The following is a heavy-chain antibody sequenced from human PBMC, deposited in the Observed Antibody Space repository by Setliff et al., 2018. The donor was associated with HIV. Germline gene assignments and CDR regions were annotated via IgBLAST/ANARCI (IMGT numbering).Heavy chain of an antibody. CDR2: IGGSGGSS. V-gene: IGHV3-23*01. D-gene: IGHD6-19*01. Sequence: GGSLRLSCAATGFSFSSYAVNWVRQTPGKGLEWVSGIGGSGGSSYYADSVKGRFTVSRDYSQNTIYLQMSSLRVEDSAVYYCAKSASWDLRGWLHWGQGALVTVSS. CDR3: AKSASWDLRGWLH. J-gene: IGHJ4*02. CDR1: GFSFSSYA.